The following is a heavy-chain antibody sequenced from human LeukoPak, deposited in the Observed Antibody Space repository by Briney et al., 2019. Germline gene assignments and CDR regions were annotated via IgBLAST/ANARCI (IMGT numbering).Heavy chain of an antibody. J-gene: IGHJ4*02. Sequence: PSETLSLTCTVSGGSIRSSYYYWGWIRQPPGKGLEWIGSIYDSGSTNYNPSLKSRVTISVDTSKNQFSLKLSSVTAADTAVYYCARDISDYWGQGTLVTVSS. CDR2: IYDSGST. V-gene: IGHV4-39*07. CDR3: ARDISDY. CDR1: GGSIRSSYYY.